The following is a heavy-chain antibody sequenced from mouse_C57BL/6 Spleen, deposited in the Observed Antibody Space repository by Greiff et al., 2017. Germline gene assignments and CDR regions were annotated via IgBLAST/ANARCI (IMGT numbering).Heavy chain of an antibody. CDR1: GFTFSSYA. Sequence: EVMLVESGGGLVKPGGSLKLSCAASGFTFSSYAMSWVRQTPEKRLEWVATISDGGSYTYYPDNVKGRFTISRDNAKNNLYLQMSHLKSEDTAMYYCARDEATRYFDVWGTGTTVTVSS. J-gene: IGHJ1*03. V-gene: IGHV5-4*01. CDR3: ARDEATRYFDV. CDR2: ISDGGSYT. D-gene: IGHD1-1*01.